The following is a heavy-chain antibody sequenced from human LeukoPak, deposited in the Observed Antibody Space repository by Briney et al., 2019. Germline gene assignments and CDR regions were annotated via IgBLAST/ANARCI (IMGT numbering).Heavy chain of an antibody. CDR2: INPNSGGT. J-gene: IGHJ4*02. CDR3: AVSGITIFGVVITDFDY. CDR1: GYTFTGYY. V-gene: IGHV1-2*02. Sequence: ASVKVSCKASGYTFTGYYMHWVRQAPGQGLEWMGWINPNSGGTNYAQKFQGRVTMTRDTSISTAYMELSRLRSDDTAVYYCAVSGITIFGVVITDFDYWGQGTLVTVSS. D-gene: IGHD3-3*01.